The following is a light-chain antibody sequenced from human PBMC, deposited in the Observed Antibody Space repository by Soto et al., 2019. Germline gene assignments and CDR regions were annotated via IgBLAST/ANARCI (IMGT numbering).Light chain of an antibody. CDR3: ASYTGRRAPGI. CDR1: TSDVGGYSF. CDR2: EVS. V-gene: IGLV2-14*03. Sequence: QSALTQPASVSGSPGQTITISCTGSTSDVGGYSFVSWYRQYPGQAPKLIIFEVSNRPSGLSNRFSGSKSANTASLTIAGLQTEDEADYYCASYTGRRAPGICGTGTKLTVL. J-gene: IGLJ1*01.